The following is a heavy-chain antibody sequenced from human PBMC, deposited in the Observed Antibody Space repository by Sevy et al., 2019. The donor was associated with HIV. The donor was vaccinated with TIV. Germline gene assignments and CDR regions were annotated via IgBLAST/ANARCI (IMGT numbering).Heavy chain of an antibody. D-gene: IGHD2-8*01. CDR2: IRSKTNSYAT. J-gene: IGHJ4*02. V-gene: IGHV3-73*01. Sequence: GGSLRLSCAASGFTFSVSAMHWVRQASGKGLEWVGRIRSKTNSYATAYATSLEGRFRISRDDSKNTTYLQMNSLNTEDTAVYYCGGSCIHGVCSWGQGTQVTVSS. CDR1: GFTFSVSA. CDR3: GGSCIHGVCS.